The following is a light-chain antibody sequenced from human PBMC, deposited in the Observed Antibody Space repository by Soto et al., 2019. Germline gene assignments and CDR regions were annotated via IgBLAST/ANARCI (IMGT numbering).Light chain of an antibody. CDR3: QQLHGYPIT. CDR1: QGIDTS. J-gene: IGKJ5*01. CDR2: AAS. V-gene: IGKV1-9*01. Sequence: ILLTQSPSSLSASVGDRVTITCRASQGIDTSLAWYQQNPGKAPKLLIYAASNFQSGVPSRFSGSGSGTHFTLTIRSLQPEDFATYYCQQLHGYPITYGQGTRLEIK.